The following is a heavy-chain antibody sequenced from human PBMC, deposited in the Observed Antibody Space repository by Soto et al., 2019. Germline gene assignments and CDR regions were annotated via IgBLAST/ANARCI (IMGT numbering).Heavy chain of an antibody. CDR1: GASISTPGYT. CDR2: IYPSGAS. CDR3: ARATFGAVLHLEV. Sequence: QVRLQESGSGLVKPSQTLSLTCAVSGASISTPGYTWSWIRQPPGKGLEWIGYIYPSGASTYNPSLMSRVTVSLDASRNRFSLSVGSVTAADTAVYYCARATFGAVLHLEVWGQGTTVTVSS. V-gene: IGHV4-30-2*01. D-gene: IGHD3-3*01. J-gene: IGHJ6*02.